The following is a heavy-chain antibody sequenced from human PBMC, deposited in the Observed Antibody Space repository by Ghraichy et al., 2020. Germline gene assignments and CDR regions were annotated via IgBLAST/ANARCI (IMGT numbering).Heavy chain of an antibody. Sequence: GGSLRLSCAASGLTFSNYAMSWVRQAPGKGLEWVSAISSTGGSTYYADSVKGRFTISRDNSKNTLYLQLNSLRAEDTAVYYCAKAGAGATMAPFDYWGQGTLVTVS. CDR1: GLTFSNYA. CDR3: AKAGAGATMAPFDY. D-gene: IGHD6-19*01. CDR2: ISSTGGST. V-gene: IGHV3-23*01. J-gene: IGHJ4*02.